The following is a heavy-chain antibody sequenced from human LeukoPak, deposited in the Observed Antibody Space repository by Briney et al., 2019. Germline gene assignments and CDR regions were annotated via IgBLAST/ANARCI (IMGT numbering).Heavy chain of an antibody. D-gene: IGHD5-12*01. CDR3: YSGYLSFDY. V-gene: IGHV3-15*01. CDR2: LKSKTDGGTT. CDR1: GFTFSSTW. Sequence: GGSLRLSCAASGFTFSSTWMNWVRQGPGKGLEWVGRLKSKTDGGTTDYAAPVKGRFSISRDDSKNTLYLQMNGLKTEDTAVYYCYSGYLSFDYWGQGTLVTVSS. J-gene: IGHJ4*02.